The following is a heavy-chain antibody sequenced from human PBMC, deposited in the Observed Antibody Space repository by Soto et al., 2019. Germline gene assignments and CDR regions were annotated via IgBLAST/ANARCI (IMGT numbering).Heavy chain of an antibody. V-gene: IGHV3-23*01. D-gene: IGHD4-4*01. J-gene: IGHJ4*02. CDR1: GFTFSSYA. CDR2: ISGSGGST. CDR3: AKDLDYSVAGEKR. Sequence: GGSLRLSCAASGFTFSSYAMSWVRQAPGKGLEWVSYISGSGGSTYYADSVKGRFTISRDNSKNTLYLQMNSLRAEDTAVYYCAKDLDYSVAGEKRWGQGTLVTVSS.